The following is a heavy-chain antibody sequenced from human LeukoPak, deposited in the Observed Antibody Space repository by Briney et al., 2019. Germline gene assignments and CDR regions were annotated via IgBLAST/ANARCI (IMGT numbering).Heavy chain of an antibody. Sequence: LRLSCAASGFTFSSYAMSWVRQHPGKGLEWIAYIHYSGNTYYNPSLKSRFIISADTSKNQFSLKLSSVTAADTAVYYCARIGEDAFDIWGQGTMVTVSS. D-gene: IGHD3-10*01. CDR3: ARIGEDAFDI. CDR1: GFTFSSYA. CDR2: IHYSGNT. J-gene: IGHJ3*02. V-gene: IGHV4-31*02.